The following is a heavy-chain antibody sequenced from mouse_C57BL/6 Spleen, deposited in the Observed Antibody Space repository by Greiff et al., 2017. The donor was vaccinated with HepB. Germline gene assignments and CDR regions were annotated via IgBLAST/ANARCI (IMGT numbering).Heavy chain of an antibody. J-gene: IGHJ2*01. V-gene: IGHV1-77*01. CDR2: IGPGSGST. CDR3: ARWGPYGNYSY. Sequence: QVQLQQSGAELVKPGASVKISCKASGYTFTDYYINWVKQRPGQGLEWIGKIGPGSGSTYYNEKFTGKATLTADKSSSTAYMQLSSLTSEDSAVYVCARWGPYGNYSYWGQGTTLTDAS. CDR1: GYTFTDYY. D-gene: IGHD2-10*02.